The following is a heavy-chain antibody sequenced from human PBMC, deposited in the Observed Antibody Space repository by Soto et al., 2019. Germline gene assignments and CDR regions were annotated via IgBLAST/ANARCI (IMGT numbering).Heavy chain of an antibody. J-gene: IGHJ6*02. Sequence: KTSETLSLTCAVYGGSFSGYYWSWIRQPPGKGLEWIGEINHSGSTNYNPSLKSRVTISVDTSKNQFSLKLSSVTAADTAVYYCAREYDFWSGYSAYYGMDVWGQGTTVTVSS. CDR2: INHSGST. CDR1: GGSFSGYY. CDR3: AREYDFWSGYSAYYGMDV. V-gene: IGHV4-34*01. D-gene: IGHD3-3*01.